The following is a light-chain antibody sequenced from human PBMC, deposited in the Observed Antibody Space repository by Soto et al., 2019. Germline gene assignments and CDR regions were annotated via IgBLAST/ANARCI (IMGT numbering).Light chain of an antibody. V-gene: IGKV3D-20*02. CDR3: QQRHMWPIT. J-gene: IGKJ5*01. CDR2: DAS. Sequence: EIVLTQSPATLSLSPGERATLSCRASQSVDSRHLAWYQQKLGLAPRLLIFDASSRASGIPDRFSGSGSGTDFTLTISSLEPEDSAVYYCQQRHMWPITFGQGTRLEIK. CDR1: QSVDSRH.